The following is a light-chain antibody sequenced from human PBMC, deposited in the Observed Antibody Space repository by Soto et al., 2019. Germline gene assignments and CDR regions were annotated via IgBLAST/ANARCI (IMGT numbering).Light chain of an antibody. J-gene: IGKJ5*01. V-gene: IGKV3-15*01. CDR3: QQYNDWPPIT. CDR2: GAS. CDR1: QSISSSY. Sequence: EIVLTQSPDTMSLSPGERATLSCRASQSISSSYLAWYQQKPGQAPRLLIYGASTRATGIPGRFSGSGFGTEFTLTISGLQPEDFAVYYCQQYNDWPPITFGQGTRLEIK.